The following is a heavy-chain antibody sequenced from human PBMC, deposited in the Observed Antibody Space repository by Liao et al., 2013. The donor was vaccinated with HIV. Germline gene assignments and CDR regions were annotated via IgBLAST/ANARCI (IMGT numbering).Heavy chain of an antibody. D-gene: IGHD7-27*01. J-gene: IGHJ4*02. CDR3: ARGNRRTGGGDY. Sequence: QVQLQESGPGLVKPSETLSLTCTVSGGAIYSYYWNWIRQPPGKGLEWIGYISYTANTNYNPSLKSRVAISLDKSKKQFSLSLSSVTAADTAVYYCARGNRRTGGGDYWGQGTLVTVSS. V-gene: IGHV4-59*01. CDR1: GGAIYSYY. CDR2: ISYTANT.